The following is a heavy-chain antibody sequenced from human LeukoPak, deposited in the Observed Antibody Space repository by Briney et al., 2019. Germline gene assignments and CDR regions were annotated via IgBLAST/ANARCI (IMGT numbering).Heavy chain of an antibody. J-gene: IGHJ4*02. CDR1: EFSFSYYA. V-gene: IGHV3-30*04. Sequence: GGSLRLSCAASEFSFSYYAMHWFRQAPGKGLEWVAVISYDGSNKYYADSVKGRFTISRDNSKNTLYLQMNSLRTEDTAVYYCARGGGYEPFDSWGQGTLVTVSS. CDR3: ARGGGYEPFDS. CDR2: ISYDGSNK. D-gene: IGHD3-16*01.